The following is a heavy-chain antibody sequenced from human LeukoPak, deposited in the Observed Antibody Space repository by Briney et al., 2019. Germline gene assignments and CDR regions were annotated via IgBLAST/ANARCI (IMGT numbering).Heavy chain of an antibody. CDR1: GYTFTSYY. Sequence: GASVKVSCKASGYTFTSYYMHWVRQAPGQGLERMGIINPSGGSTSYAQKFQGRVTMTRDMSTSTVYMELSSLRSEDTAVYYCARSFGASHQYSSSWYYYYMDVWGKGTTVTVSS. D-gene: IGHD5-18*01. CDR3: ARSFGASHQYSSSWYYYYMDV. CDR2: INPSGGST. V-gene: IGHV1-46*01. J-gene: IGHJ6*03.